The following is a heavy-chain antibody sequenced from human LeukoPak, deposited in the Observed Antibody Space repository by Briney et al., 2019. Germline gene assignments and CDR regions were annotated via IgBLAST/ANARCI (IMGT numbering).Heavy chain of an antibody. CDR1: GYTFTCYY. Sequence: ASVKVSCKASGYTFTCYYIHWVRQAPGQGLEWMGRINPNSGGTNYAQKFQGRVTMTRDTSISTAYMELSRLRSDDTAVYYCAREPNDILTTYYVNAGLPNWGQGTLVTVSS. CDR2: INPNSGGT. CDR3: AREPNDILTTYYVNAGLPN. J-gene: IGHJ4*02. V-gene: IGHV1-2*06. D-gene: IGHD3-9*01.